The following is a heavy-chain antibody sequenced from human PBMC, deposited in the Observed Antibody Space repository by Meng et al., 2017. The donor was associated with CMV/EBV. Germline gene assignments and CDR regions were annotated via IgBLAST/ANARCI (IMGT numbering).Heavy chain of an antibody. V-gene: IGHV3-66*02. CDR3: ARDGPYGDLLHY. CDR2: IYSGGST. D-gene: IGHD4-17*01. J-gene: IGHJ4*02. Sequence: GGSLRLSCAASRFTVSSYYMSWVRQAPGKGLEWVSVIYSGGSTYYADSVKGRFTISRDNSKNTLYLQMNSLRAEDTAVYYCARDGPYGDLLHYWGQGTLVTVSS. CDR1: RFTVSSYY.